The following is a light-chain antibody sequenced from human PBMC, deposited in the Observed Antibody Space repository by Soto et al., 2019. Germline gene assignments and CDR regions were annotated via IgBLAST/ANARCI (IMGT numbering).Light chain of an antibody. J-gene: IGLJ2*01. CDR3: CSYTGSYIL. CDR1: SSDVAGYNY. V-gene: IGLV2-11*01. Sequence: QLVLTQPPSVSGSPGQSVTISCTGTSSDVAGYNYVSWYQHHPGNAPKLIIYDVNKRPSGVPDRFSGSKSGNTASLTISGLQADDEAHYHCCSYTGSYILFDGGTKLTVL. CDR2: DVN.